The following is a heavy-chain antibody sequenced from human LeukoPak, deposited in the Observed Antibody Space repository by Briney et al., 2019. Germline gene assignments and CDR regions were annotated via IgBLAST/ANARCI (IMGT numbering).Heavy chain of an antibody. J-gene: IGHJ6*02. CDR3: AKEVTIAVADNGMDV. Sequence: GGSLRLSCAASGFVFSRYGMHWVRQAPGKGLEWVSAISGSGGGTYYADSVKGRFTISRDNSKNTLYLQMNSLRAEDTAVYYCAKEVTIAVADNGMDVWGQGTTVTVSS. CDR1: GFVFSRYG. CDR2: ISGSGGGT. V-gene: IGHV3-23*01. D-gene: IGHD6-19*01.